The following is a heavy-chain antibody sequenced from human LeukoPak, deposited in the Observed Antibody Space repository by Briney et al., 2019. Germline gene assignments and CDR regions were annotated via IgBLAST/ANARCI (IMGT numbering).Heavy chain of an antibody. D-gene: IGHD5-18*01. J-gene: IGHJ5*02. CDR2: MIPIFGTA. V-gene: IGHV1-69*05. CDR3: ASTPHSYYPLDYNWFDP. Sequence: SVKVSCKASGGTSSSYAISWVRQAPGQGLEWMGRMIPIFGTANYAQKFQGRVTITTDESTSTAYMELSSLRSEDTAVYYCASTPHSYYPLDYNWFDPWGQGTLVTVSS. CDR1: GGTSSSYA.